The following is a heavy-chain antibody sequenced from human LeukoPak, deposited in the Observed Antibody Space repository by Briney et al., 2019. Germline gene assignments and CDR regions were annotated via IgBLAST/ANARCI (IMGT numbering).Heavy chain of an antibody. CDR3: ARGGGTMVRGVYYMDV. CDR1: GYTFTSYD. J-gene: IGHJ6*03. Sequence: ASVKVSCKASGYTFTSYDINWVRQATGQGLEWMGWMNPNRGNTGYAQKFQGRVTMTRNTSISTAYMELSSLRSEDTAVYYCARGGGTMVRGVYYMDVWGKGTTVSVSS. V-gene: IGHV1-8*01. D-gene: IGHD3-10*01. CDR2: MNPNRGNT.